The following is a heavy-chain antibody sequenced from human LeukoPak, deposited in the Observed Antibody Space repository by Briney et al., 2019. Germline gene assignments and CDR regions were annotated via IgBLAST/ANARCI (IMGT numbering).Heavy chain of an antibody. V-gene: IGHV3-30*02. CDR1: GFTFSSYG. CDR2: IRYDGSNK. J-gene: IGHJ6*03. D-gene: IGHD1-1*01. Sequence: GGSLRLSCAASGFTFSSYGMHWVRQAPGKGLEWVAFIRYDGSNKYYADSVKGRFTISRDNSKNTLYLQMNSLRAEDTAVYYCANSPDRFRLEPLPPYYYYMDVWGKGTTVTVSS. CDR3: ANSPDRFRLEPLPPYYYYMDV.